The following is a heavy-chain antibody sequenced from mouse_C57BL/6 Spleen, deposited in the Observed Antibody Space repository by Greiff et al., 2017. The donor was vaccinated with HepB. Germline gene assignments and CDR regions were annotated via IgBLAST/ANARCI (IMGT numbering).Heavy chain of an antibody. CDR2: IRNKANNHAT. CDR3: TRALYYYGSSWYFDY. D-gene: IGHD1-1*01. Sequence: EVKLVESGGGLVQPGGSMKLSCAASGFTFSDAWMDWVRQSPEKGLEWVAEIRNKANNHATYYAESVKGRFTISRDDSKSSVYLQMNSLRAEDTGIYYCTRALYYYGSSWYFDYWGQGTTLTVSS. V-gene: IGHV6-6*01. CDR1: GFTFSDAW. J-gene: IGHJ2*01.